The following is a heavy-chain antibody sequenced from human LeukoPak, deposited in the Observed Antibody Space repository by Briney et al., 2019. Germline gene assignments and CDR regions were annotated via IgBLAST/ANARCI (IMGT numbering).Heavy chain of an antibody. J-gene: IGHJ3*02. CDR2: IRQDGSQK. Sequence: PGGSLRLSCAASGFTINNYWMSWVRQAPGEGLEWVANIRQDGSQKYYADSVKGRFTISRDNAENSLYLQMNSLRAEDTAVYYCAKFNTSPGYALDIWGQGTMVTVSS. V-gene: IGHV3-7*01. CDR3: AKFNTSPGYALDI. CDR1: GFTINNYW. D-gene: IGHD2-2*01.